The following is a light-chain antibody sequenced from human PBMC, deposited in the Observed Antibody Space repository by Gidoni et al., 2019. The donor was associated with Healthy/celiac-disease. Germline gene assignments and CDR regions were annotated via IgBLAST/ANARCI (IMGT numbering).Light chain of an antibody. CDR2: KAS. Sequence: DIQMTQSPSTLSASVGDRVTITCRASQSISSWLAWYQQKPGKAPKLLIYKASSLESGVPSRFSGRGTGTEFTLTNSSLQPDDFATYYCQQYNSYPYTFGQGTKLEIK. CDR3: QQYNSYPYT. V-gene: IGKV1-5*03. J-gene: IGKJ2*01. CDR1: QSISSW.